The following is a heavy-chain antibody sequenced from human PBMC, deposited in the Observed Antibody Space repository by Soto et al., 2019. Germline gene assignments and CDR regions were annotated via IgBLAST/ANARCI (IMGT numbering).Heavy chain of an antibody. Sequence: EVQLLESGGDLVQPGGSLRLSCVASGFTFSTFGMSWVRQAPGQGLQWVSIIGVDGVTTYYADSVRGRFTISRDNSKNTLYLQRNSLRAEDTAIYYCVKDRTMAAPNDYFDYWGQGTRVTVSS. CDR1: GFTFSTFG. J-gene: IGHJ4*02. CDR3: VKDRTMAAPNDYFDY. V-gene: IGHV3-23*01. CDR2: IGVDGVTT. D-gene: IGHD6-19*01.